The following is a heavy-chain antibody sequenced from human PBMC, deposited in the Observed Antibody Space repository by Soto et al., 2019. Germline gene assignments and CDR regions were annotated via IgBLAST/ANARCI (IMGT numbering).Heavy chain of an antibody. V-gene: IGHV1-69*06. CDR3: ARGRYYYDSSGYPSVGSFDY. Sequence: QVQLVQSGAEVKKPGSSVKVSCKASGGTFSSYAISWVRQAPGQGLEWMGGIIPIFGTANYAQKFQGRVTITADKSTSTAYMELSSLRSEDTAVYYCARGRYYYDSSGYPSVGSFDYWGQGTLVTVSS. J-gene: IGHJ4*02. CDR2: IIPIFGTA. CDR1: GGTFSSYA. D-gene: IGHD3-22*01.